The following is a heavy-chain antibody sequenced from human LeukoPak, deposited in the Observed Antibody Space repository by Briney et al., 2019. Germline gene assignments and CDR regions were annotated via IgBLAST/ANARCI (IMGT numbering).Heavy chain of an antibody. J-gene: IGHJ4*02. CDR3: AANGGPFDF. CDR2: INQHGTDK. V-gene: IGHV3-7*05. D-gene: IGHD4-23*01. CDR1: GFTFSSYW. Sequence: GGSLRLSCAASGFTFSSYWMSWVRQAPGKGLEWVDNINQHGTDKYYVDSVSGRFTISRDNAKNSLYLQMNSLRAEDTAVYYCAANGGPFDFWGQGTLVTVSS.